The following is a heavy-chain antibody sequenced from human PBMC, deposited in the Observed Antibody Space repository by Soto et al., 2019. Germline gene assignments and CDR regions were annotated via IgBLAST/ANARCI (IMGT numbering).Heavy chain of an antibody. CDR3: ARDYRDGVKELY. D-gene: IGHD3-10*01. CDR2: ISSSSSYI. J-gene: IGHJ4*02. CDR1: GFTFSSYS. V-gene: IGHV3-21*01. Sequence: GGSLRLSCAASGFTFSSYSMNWVRQAPGKGLEWVSSISSSSSYIYYADSVKGRFTISRDNAKNSLYLQMNSLRAEDTAVYYCARDYRDGVKELYWGQGTLVTVSS.